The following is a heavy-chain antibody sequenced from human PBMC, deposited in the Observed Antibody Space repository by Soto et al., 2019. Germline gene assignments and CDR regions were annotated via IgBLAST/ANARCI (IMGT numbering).Heavy chain of an antibody. Sequence: EVQLVESGGGLVLPGGSLRLSCAASGFTFSRYWMHWVRQAPGKGLVWVSRISSYGSDTHYADSVKCRFTISRDNAKNKLYLPMNSLRADDTAVYYCASNYAYAEGYYWYWIDVWGQGTTVTVSS. V-gene: IGHV3-74*01. D-gene: IGHD3-16*01. CDR3: ASNYAYAEGYYWYWIDV. J-gene: IGHJ6*02. CDR1: GFTFSRYW. CDR2: ISSYGSDT.